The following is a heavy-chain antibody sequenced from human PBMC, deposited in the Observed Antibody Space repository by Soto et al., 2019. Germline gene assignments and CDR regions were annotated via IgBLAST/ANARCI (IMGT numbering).Heavy chain of an antibody. Sequence: QVQLVESGGGVVQPGRSLRLSCAASGFTFSSYGMHWVRQAPGKGLEWVAVISYDGSNKYYADSVKGRFTISRDNSKNTLYLLMNSLRAEDTAVYYCAKGGYGGRRYYFDYWGQGTLVTVSS. V-gene: IGHV3-30*18. CDR3: AKGGYGGRRYYFDY. CDR2: ISYDGSNK. J-gene: IGHJ4*02. D-gene: IGHD5-18*01. CDR1: GFTFSSYG.